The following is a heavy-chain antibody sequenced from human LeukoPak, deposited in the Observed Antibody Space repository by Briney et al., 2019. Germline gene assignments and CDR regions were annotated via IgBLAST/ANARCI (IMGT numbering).Heavy chain of an antibody. CDR1: GGTFSSYA. V-gene: IGHV1-69*01. CDR2: IIPIFGTA. Sequence: ASVKVSCKASGGTFSSYAISWVRQAPGQGLEWEGGIIPIFGTANYAQKFQGRVTITADESTSTAYMELSSLRSEDTAVYYCANVEMATISILGVENWFDPWGQGTLVTVSS. D-gene: IGHD5-24*01. CDR3: ANVEMATISILGVENWFDP. J-gene: IGHJ5*02.